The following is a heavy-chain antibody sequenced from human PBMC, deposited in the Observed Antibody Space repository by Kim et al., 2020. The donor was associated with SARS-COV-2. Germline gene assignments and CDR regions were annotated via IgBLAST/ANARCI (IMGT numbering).Heavy chain of an antibody. CDR3: ARPGGVYYDSSGYDAFDI. CDR1: GGSISSSSYY. D-gene: IGHD3-22*01. Sequence: SETLSLTCTVSGGSISSSSYYWGWIRQPPGKGLEWIGSIYYSGSTYYNPSLKSRVTISVDTSKNQFSLKLSSVTAADTAVYYCARPGGVYYDSSGYDAFDIWGQGTMVTVSS. V-gene: IGHV4-39*01. CDR2: IYYSGST. J-gene: IGHJ3*02.